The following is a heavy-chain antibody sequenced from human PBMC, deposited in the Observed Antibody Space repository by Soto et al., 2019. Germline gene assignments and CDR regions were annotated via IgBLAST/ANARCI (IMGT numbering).Heavy chain of an antibody. D-gene: IGHD3-3*01. J-gene: IGHJ6*02. CDR2: INTDGSRT. CDR3: ARDPVRITIFGVANYYGMDV. Sequence: GGSLRLSCAASGFTFRNHWMHWVRLSPGEGLVGVSRINTDGSRTDYADSVKGRFTISRDNAKNTLYLQMNSLRAEDTAVYYCARDPVRITIFGVANYYGMDVWGQGTTVTVSS. CDR1: GFTFRNHW. V-gene: IGHV3-74*01.